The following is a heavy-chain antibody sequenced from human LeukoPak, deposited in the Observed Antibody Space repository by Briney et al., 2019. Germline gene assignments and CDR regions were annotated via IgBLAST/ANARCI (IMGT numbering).Heavy chain of an antibody. CDR3: ARGRGRHHIVLVVYATPNWFDS. Sequence: PSETLSLTCAVYGGSFSGCYWSWIRQPPGKGLEWIGEINHSGSTNYNPSLKSRVTISVDTSKNQFSLKLSSVTAADTAVYYCARGRGRHHIVLVVYATPNWFDSWGQGTLVTVSS. CDR1: GGSFSGCY. J-gene: IGHJ5*01. CDR2: INHSGST. D-gene: IGHD2-8*02. V-gene: IGHV4-34*01.